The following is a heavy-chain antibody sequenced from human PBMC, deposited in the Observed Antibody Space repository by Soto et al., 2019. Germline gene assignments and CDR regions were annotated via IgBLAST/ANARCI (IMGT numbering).Heavy chain of an antibody. CDR2: ISSSSSTI. Sequence: GGSLRLSCAASGFTFSSYSMNWVRQAPGKGLEWVSYISSSSSTIYYADSVKGRFTISRDNAKNSLYLQMNSLRAEDTAVYYCARAPVVVAATSYFDYWGQGTLVTVSS. V-gene: IGHV3-48*01. CDR1: GFTFSSYS. CDR3: ARAPVVVAATSYFDY. D-gene: IGHD2-15*01. J-gene: IGHJ4*02.